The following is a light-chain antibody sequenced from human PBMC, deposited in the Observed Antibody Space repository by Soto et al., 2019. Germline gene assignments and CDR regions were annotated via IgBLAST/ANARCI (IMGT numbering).Light chain of an antibody. CDR3: QQYGSSGA. Sequence: EIAWTQSHGTLSLSPGERDTLSCRASQSVSNNYLAWYQQRPGQAPRLLIYGASNRATGIPDRFSGSGSGTDFTLTISRLEPEDFAVYYWQQYGSSGAFGQGTKVDIK. CDR2: GAS. J-gene: IGKJ1*01. V-gene: IGKV3-20*01. CDR1: QSVSNNY.